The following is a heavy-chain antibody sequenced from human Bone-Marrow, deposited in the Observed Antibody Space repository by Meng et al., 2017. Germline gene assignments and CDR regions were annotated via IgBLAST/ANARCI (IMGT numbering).Heavy chain of an antibody. CDR3: AREKYGGYVEYFDY. D-gene: IGHD5-12*01. J-gene: IGHJ4*02. V-gene: IGHV3-7*01. Sequence: GESLKISCAASGFTFSSYAMHWVRQAPGKGLEWVSNIKQDGSEKYYVDSVKGQFTISRDNAKNSLYLQMNSLRAEDTAVYYCAREKYGGYVEYFDYWGQGTLVTVSS. CDR2: IKQDGSEK. CDR1: GFTFSSYA.